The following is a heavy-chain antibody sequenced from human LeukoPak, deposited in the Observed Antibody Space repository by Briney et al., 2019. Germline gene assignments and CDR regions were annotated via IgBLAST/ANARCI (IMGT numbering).Heavy chain of an antibody. CDR1: GGSFSGYY. CDR2: INHSGST. CDR3: ARYHLYDTSGFDY. D-gene: IGHD3-22*01. V-gene: IGHV4-34*01. J-gene: IGHJ4*02. Sequence: SETLSLTCGVYGGSFSGYYWSWIRQPPGKGLEWIGEINHSGSTNYNPSLKSRVTISVDTSKKQFSLKLSSVTAADTAVYYCARYHLYDTSGFDYWGQGTLVTVSS.